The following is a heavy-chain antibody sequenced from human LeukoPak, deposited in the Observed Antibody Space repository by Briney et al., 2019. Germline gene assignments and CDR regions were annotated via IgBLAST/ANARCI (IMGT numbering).Heavy chain of an antibody. CDR1: GGSISSYY. J-gene: IGHJ3*02. CDR3: ARYIVSYPHDAFDI. V-gene: IGHV4-59*01. CDR2: IYYSGST. Sequence: PSETLSLTCTVSGGSISSYYWSWIRQPPGKGLEWIGYIYYSGSTSYNPSLKSRVTMSVDTSKKQFSLKLSSVTAADTAFYYCARYIVSYPHDAFDIWGQGTMVTVSS. D-gene: IGHD1-26*01.